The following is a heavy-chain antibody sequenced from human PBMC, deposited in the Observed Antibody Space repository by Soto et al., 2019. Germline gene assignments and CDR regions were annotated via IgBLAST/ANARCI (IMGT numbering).Heavy chain of an antibody. J-gene: IGHJ4*02. V-gene: IGHV4-31*03. Sequence: SETLSLTCTVSGGSISSGGYYWSWIRQHPGKGLEWIGYIYYSGSTYYNPSLKSRVTISVDTSKNQFSLKLSSVTAADTAVYYCARGYCSGGSCYPYFDYWGQGTLVTAPQ. CDR3: ARGYCSGGSCYPYFDY. D-gene: IGHD2-15*01. CDR1: GGSISSGGYY. CDR2: IYYSGST.